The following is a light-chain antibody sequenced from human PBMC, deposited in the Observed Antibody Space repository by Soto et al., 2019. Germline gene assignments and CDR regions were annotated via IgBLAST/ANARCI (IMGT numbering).Light chain of an antibody. J-gene: IGKJ1*01. CDR1: QSISSW. CDR3: QQYNSYSPTWT. CDR2: DAS. V-gene: IGKV1-5*01. Sequence: DIQMTQSPSTLSASVGDRVTITCRASQSISSWLAWYQQKPGKAPKLLIYDASSLESGVPSRFSGSGSGKEFTLTISSLQPDDFATYYCQQYNSYSPTWTFGQGTKVDI.